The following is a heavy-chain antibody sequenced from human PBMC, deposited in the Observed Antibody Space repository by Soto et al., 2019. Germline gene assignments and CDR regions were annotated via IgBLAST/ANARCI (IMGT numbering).Heavy chain of an antibody. D-gene: IGHD6-25*01. J-gene: IGHJ4*02. CDR2: ISSDGSNE. CDR3: AKDLGDSSADDGADY. Sequence: QVQLVESGRGVVQPGRSLRLSCAASGFTFSTYDMHWVRQAPGKGLEWVAVISSDGSNEYYADSVKGRFTISRDNSKNTLYVQMNSLRAEDTAVYYCAKDLGDSSADDGADYWGQGTLVTVSS. V-gene: IGHV3-30*18. CDR1: GFTFSTYD.